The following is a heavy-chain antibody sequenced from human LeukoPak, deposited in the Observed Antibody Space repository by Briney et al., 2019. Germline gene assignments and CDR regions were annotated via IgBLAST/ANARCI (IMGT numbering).Heavy chain of an antibody. V-gene: IGHV1-24*01. D-gene: IGHD3-22*01. CDR2: FDPEDGET. CDR1: GYTLTELS. CDR3: ATTRGYYDSSGYYYVSYYFDY. J-gene: IGHJ4*02. Sequence: PGASVKVSCKVSGYTLTELSMHWVRQAPGKGLEWMGGFDPEDGETIYAQKFQGRVTMTEDTSTDTAYMELSSLRSEDTAVYYCATTRGYYDSSGYYYVSYYFDYWGQGTLVTVSS.